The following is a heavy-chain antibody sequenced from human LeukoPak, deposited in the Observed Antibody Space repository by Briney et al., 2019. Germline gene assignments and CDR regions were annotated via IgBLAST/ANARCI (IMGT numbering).Heavy chain of an antibody. D-gene: IGHD6-13*01. CDR3: AKDEQQLANWFDP. CDR1: GFTFSSYA. Sequence: GGSLRLSCAASGFTFSSYAMSWVRQAPGKGLDCVSAISGSGGSTYYADSVKGRFTISRDNSKNTLYLQMNSLSAEDTAVYYCAKDEQQLANWFDPWGQGTLVTVSS. V-gene: IGHV3-23*01. J-gene: IGHJ5*02. CDR2: ISGSGGST.